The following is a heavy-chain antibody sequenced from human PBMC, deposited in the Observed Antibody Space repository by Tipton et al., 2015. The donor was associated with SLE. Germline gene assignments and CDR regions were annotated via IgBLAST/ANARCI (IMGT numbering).Heavy chain of an antibody. V-gene: IGHV3-48*01. CDR2: IGGSSNNI. J-gene: IGHJ4*02. CDR3: ARVCPGCMDDRHYFDY. CDR1: GFTFSSYS. Sequence: SLRLSCAASGFTFSSYSTNWVRQAPGKGLEWVSYIGGSSNNIYYADSLKGRFTISRDNAKNSLYLQMNSLRAEDTAVYYCARVCPGCMDDRHYFDYWGQGTLVTVSS. D-gene: IGHD2-8*01.